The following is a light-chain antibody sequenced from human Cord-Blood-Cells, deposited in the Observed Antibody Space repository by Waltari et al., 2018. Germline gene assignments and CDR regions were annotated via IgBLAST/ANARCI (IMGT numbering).Light chain of an antibody. J-gene: IGKJ1*01. CDR1: QSVSSN. V-gene: IGKV3-15*01. CDR3: QQYNNWPRT. CDR2: GAA. Sequence: EIVLTQSPATLSVSPWERATLSCRTSQSVSSNLAWYQQKPGQAPRVLIYGAATRATSIPARFSGSGSGTEFTLTISSLQSEDFAVYYCQQYNNWPRTFGQGP.